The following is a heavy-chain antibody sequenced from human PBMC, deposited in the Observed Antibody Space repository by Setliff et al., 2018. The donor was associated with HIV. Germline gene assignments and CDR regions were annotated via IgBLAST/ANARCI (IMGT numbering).Heavy chain of an antibody. Sequence: SETLSLTCAVSGYSISSGYYWGWIRQPPGNGLERIGSIYHTGSTYYKPSLKSRITISLDTSKNQFSLRMRSVTAADTAVYYCARAAAGNTGPFDLWGQGSPVTVSS. CDR3: ARAAAGNTGPFDL. CDR1: GYSISSGYY. CDR2: IYHTGST. D-gene: IGHD4-17*01. V-gene: IGHV4-38-2*01. J-gene: IGHJ4*02.